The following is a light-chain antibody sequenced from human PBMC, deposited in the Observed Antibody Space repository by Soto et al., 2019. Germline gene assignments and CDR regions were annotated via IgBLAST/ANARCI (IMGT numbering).Light chain of an antibody. Sequence: EVVMTQSPATLSVSPGERATLSWRASQSVSSNLAWYQQKPGQAPRLLIYGASTRAAGIPAGFSGSGSGAEFTLTINSLQSGDFGIFYCQQYNNWPWTFGQGTKVDIK. V-gene: IGKV3-15*01. CDR2: GAS. CDR1: QSVSSN. J-gene: IGKJ1*01. CDR3: QQYNNWPWT.